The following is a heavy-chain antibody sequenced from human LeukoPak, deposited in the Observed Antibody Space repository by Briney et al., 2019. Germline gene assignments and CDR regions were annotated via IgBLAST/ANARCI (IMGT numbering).Heavy chain of an antibody. CDR2: IYYSGST. D-gene: IGHD3-3*01. J-gene: IGHJ2*01. CDR3: ARVASLRITIFGGNWYFDL. V-gene: IGHV4-61*05. Sequence: SETLSLTCTVSGGSISSSSYYWGWIRQPPGKGLEWIGYIYYSGSTNYNPSLKSRVTISVDTSKNQFSLKLSSVTAADTAVYYCARVASLRITIFGGNWYFDLWGRGTLVTVSS. CDR1: GGSISSSSYY.